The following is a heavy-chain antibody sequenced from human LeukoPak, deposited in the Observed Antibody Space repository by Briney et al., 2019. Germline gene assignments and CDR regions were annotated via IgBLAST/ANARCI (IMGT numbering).Heavy chain of an antibody. Sequence: QPGGSLRLSCTASGFTFGDYAMSWVRQAPGKGLEWVGFIRSKAYGGTTEYAASVKGRFTISRDDSKSIAYLQMNSLRAEDTAVYYCAKRGPGSPESGKYYFDYWGQGTLVTVSS. V-gene: IGHV3-49*04. D-gene: IGHD3-10*01. CDR2: IRSKAYGGTT. CDR1: GFTFGDYA. CDR3: AKRGPGSPESGKYYFDY. J-gene: IGHJ4*02.